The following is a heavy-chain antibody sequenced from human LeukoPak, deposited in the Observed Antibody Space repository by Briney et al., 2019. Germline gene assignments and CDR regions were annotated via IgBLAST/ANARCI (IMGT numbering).Heavy chain of an antibody. J-gene: IGHJ4*02. CDR3: ARQSISGSSLSYFDY. CDR1: GGSISSYY. CDR2: IYDSGST. Sequence: SETLSLTCTVSGGSISSYYWSWIRQPPGKGLEWIGNIYDSGSTNYNPSLKRRVTISVDTSKNQCSLKLSSVTAADTAVYYCARQSISGSSLSYFDYWGQGTLVNVFS. D-gene: IGHD3-22*01. V-gene: IGHV4-59*01.